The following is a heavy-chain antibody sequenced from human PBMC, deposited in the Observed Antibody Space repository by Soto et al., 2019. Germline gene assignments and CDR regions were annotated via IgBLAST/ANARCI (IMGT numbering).Heavy chain of an antibody. CDR3: ARDRGSGKYYYGMDV. CDR1: GFTFSSYA. J-gene: IGHJ6*02. Sequence: QVQLVESGGGVVQPGRSLRLSCAASGFTFSSYAMHWVRQAPGKGLEWVAVISYDGSNKYYADSVKGRFTISRDNSKNTLYLQMNSLRAEDTAVYCCARDRGSGKYYYGMDVWGQGTTVTVSS. V-gene: IGHV3-30-3*01. CDR2: ISYDGSNK. D-gene: IGHD3-10*01.